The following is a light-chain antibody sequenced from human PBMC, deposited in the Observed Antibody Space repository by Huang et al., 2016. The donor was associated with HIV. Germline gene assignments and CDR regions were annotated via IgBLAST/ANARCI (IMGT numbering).Light chain of an antibody. CDR3: QQSYSTLFT. J-gene: IGKJ3*01. CDR2: TAS. Sequence: DIQMTQSPSSLSASVGDRVTITCRASQNINTYINWYQQKRGKAPKLLIYTASSLESGVPSRFSDSGSGTDFTLTISSLQPEDSASYYCQQSYSTLFTFGPGTKIDVK. CDR1: QNINTY. V-gene: IGKV1-39*01.